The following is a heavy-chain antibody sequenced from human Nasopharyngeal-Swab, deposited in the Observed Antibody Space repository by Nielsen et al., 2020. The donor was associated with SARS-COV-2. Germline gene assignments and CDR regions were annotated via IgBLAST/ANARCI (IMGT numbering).Heavy chain of an antibody. CDR1: GGSISSYY. CDR3: ARDGVIWFGEMGHNWFDP. V-gene: IGHV4-59*12. J-gene: IGHJ5*02. D-gene: IGHD3-10*01. Sequence: SETLSLTCTVSGGSISSYYWSWIRQPPGKGLEWIRYIYYSGSTNYNPSLKSRVTISVDTSKNQFSLKLSSVTAADTAVYYCARDGVIWFGEMGHNWFDPWGQGTLVTVSS. CDR2: IYYSGST.